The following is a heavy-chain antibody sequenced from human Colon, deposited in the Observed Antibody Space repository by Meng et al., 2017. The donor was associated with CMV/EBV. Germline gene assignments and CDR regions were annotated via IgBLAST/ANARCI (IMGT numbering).Heavy chain of an antibody. D-gene: IGHD2-15*01. V-gene: IGHV5-51*01. Sequence: GGSLRLSCKGSGYSFSSYWIAWMRQMPGKGLEWMRIIYPTDSNTKYSPSFHGQVTISVDRSINTAYLQWSSLKASDTALYFCARHAGGSNPLDFWGQGTLVTVSS. J-gene: IGHJ4*02. CDR1: GYSFSSYW. CDR2: IYPTDSNT. CDR3: ARHAGGSNPLDF.